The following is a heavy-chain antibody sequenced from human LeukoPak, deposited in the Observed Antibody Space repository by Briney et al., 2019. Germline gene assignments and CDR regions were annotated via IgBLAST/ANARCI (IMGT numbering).Heavy chain of an antibody. D-gene: IGHD3-10*01. V-gene: IGHV3-11*01. Sequence: PGGSLRLSCAASGFTFSDYYMSWIRQAPGKGLEWVSYISSSGSTIYYADSVKGRFTISRDNAKNSLYLQMNSLRAEDTAVYYCARDLWFGESGENWFDPWGQGTLVTVSS. J-gene: IGHJ5*02. CDR2: ISSSGSTI. CDR3: ARDLWFGESGENWFDP. CDR1: GFTFSDYY.